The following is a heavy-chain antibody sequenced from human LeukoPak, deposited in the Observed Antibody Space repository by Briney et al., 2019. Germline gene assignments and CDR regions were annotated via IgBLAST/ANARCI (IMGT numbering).Heavy chain of an antibody. CDR2: IYSDGRR. D-gene: IGHD3-22*01. CDR1: GFTISSNY. J-gene: IGHJ5*02. Sequence: PGGSLRLSCAASGFTISSNYMTWVRQAPGKGVEGVSVIYSDGRRYYSDSVTGRFTISRDNSKTTLYLQMNSLSAEDTATYYCARSPKYRRGIVETLWFVPWGQGTLFTVSS. CDR3: ARSPKYRRGIVETLWFVP. V-gene: IGHV3-53*01.